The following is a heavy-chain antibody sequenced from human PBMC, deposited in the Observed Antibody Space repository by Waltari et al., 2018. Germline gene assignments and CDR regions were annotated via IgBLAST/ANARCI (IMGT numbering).Heavy chain of an antibody. J-gene: IGHJ4*02. CDR3: AKVDY. Sequence: EVQLVESGGCLVQPGRSLRLSCAASGFTFDHYAMHWVRQAPGKGLEWVSGISWNSGSIGYADSVKGRFTISRDNAKNSLYLQMNSLRAEDTALYYCAKVDYWGQGTLVTVSS. CDR2: ISWNSGSI. V-gene: IGHV3-9*01. CDR1: GFTFDHYA.